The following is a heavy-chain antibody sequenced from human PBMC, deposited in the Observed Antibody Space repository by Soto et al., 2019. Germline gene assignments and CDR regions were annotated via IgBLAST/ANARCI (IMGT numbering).Heavy chain of an antibody. CDR1: GYSFTSYW. Sequence: GESLKISCQGSGYSFTSYWIGWVRQMPGKGLEWMGIMYPGDSDTRYSPSLHGQVTISVDNSISTAYLQWNSLAASDTAIYYCARGSTGSTTFFYYSGMDVWGQGTTVTVSS. D-gene: IGHD1-1*01. V-gene: IGHV5-51*01. CDR3: ARGSTGSTTFFYYSGMDV. J-gene: IGHJ6*02. CDR2: MYPGDSDT.